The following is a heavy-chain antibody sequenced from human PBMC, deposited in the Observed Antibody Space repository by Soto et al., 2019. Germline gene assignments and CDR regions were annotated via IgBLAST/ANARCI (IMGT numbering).Heavy chain of an antibody. J-gene: IGHJ6*02. V-gene: IGHV3-33*01. Sequence: GGSLRLSCAASGFTFSSYGMHWVRQAPGQGLEWVGVIWHDGSNKYYADSVKGRFTISGDNSKSTLYLQMNSLRAEDTAVYYCARVEPSSYCGSGKDYYGMDVWGQGTTVTVSS. D-gene: IGHD3-10*01. CDR1: GFTFSSYG. CDR2: IWHDGSNK. CDR3: ARVEPSSYCGSGKDYYGMDV.